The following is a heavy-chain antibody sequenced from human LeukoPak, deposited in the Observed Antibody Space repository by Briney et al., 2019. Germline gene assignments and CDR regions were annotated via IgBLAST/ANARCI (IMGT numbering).Heavy chain of an antibody. Sequence: GGSLRLSCAASGFTFSSYAMHWVRQAPVKGLEWVAVISYDGSNKYYADSVKGRFTISRDNSKNTLYLQMNSLRAEDTAVYYCAIDAAETATIYYFDYWGQGTLVTVSS. CDR2: ISYDGSNK. V-gene: IGHV3-30-3*01. D-gene: IGHD5-24*01. J-gene: IGHJ4*02. CDR3: AIDAAETATIYYFDY. CDR1: GFTFSSYA.